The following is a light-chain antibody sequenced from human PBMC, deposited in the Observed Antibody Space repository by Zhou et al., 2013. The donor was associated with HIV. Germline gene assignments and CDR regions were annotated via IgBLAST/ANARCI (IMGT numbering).Light chain of an antibody. CDR1: QGISNS. CDR3: QQYYSYSS. J-gene: IGKJ1*01. CDR2: TAS. Sequence: DIQMTQSPSSLSASIGDRVTITCRASQGISNSLAWFQQKPGKAPKLLLYTASRLESGVPSRFSGTRSGTDYTLTISSLQPEDFASYYCQQYYSYSSFGQGTKVEIK. V-gene: IGKV1-NL1*01.